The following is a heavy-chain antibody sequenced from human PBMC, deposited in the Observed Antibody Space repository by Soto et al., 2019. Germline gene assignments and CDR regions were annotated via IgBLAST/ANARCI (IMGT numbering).Heavy chain of an antibody. Sequence: QVQLQESGPGLVKPSETLSLTCTVSGGSISSYYWSCMRQPPGKGLEWIGYSYYSGSTNYNPSLKSRVTISVDASKKQFSLKLRSVTAADTAVYYCARRYDDAFDYWGQGTLVTVSS. V-gene: IGHV4-59*08. J-gene: IGHJ4*02. D-gene: IGHD3-22*01. CDR3: ARRYDDAFDY. CDR1: GGSISSYY. CDR2: SYYSGST.